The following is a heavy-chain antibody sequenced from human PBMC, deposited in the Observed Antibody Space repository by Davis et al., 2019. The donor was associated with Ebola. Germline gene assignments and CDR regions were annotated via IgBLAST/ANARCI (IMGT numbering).Heavy chain of an antibody. Sequence: GESLKISCAASGFTFSRYGMHWVRQAPGKGLVWVSRINSDGSSTSYADSVKGRFTISRDNAKNTLYLQMNSLRAEDTAVYYCASEYSSGWYASMDVWGQGTTVTVSS. J-gene: IGHJ6*02. CDR2: INSDGSST. CDR1: GFTFSRYG. D-gene: IGHD6-19*01. CDR3: ASEYSSGWYASMDV. V-gene: IGHV3-74*01.